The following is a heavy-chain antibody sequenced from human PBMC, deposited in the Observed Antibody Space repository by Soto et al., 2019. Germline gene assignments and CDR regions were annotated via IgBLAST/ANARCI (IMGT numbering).Heavy chain of an antibody. V-gene: IGHV3-30*18. CDR2: ILYDGSKT. J-gene: IGHJ4*02. CDR3: GKAKGNWNYDLDF. D-gene: IGHD1-7*01. Sequence: QVQLVESGGGVVQPGRSLRLSCAASGFTFSTYGMHWVRQAPGKGLEWVAIILYDGSKTYYADSVKGRFTISRDNSKNTLYLQMNSLRAEDTALYYCGKAKGNWNYDLDFWGQGTLVTVSS. CDR1: GFTFSTYG.